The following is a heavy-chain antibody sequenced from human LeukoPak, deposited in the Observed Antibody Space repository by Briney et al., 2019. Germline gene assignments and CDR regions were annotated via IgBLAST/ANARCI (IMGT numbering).Heavy chain of an antibody. J-gene: IGHJ6*03. CDR1: GFTFSTYA. Sequence: GGSLRLSCAASGFTFSTYAMSWVRQAPGKGLEWVSSLTSSSTYIFYADSVRGRFTISRDNAENSLYLQMNSLRVEDTALYYCAREHYNYYMDVWGKGTTVTVSS. CDR3: AREHYNYYMDV. V-gene: IGHV3-21*04. CDR2: LTSSSTYI.